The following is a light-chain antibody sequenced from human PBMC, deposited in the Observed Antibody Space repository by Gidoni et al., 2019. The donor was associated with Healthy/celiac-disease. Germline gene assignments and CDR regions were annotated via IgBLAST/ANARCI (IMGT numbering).Light chain of an antibody. CDR3: MQALQTRGKGPWT. J-gene: IGKJ1*01. CDR2: LGS. Sequence: DIVMTQSPLSLPVTPGEPASISCRSSQSLLHSNGYNYLDWYLQKPGQSPQLLIYLGSNRASGVPDRFSGSGSGTDFTLKISRVEAEDVGVYYCMQALQTRGKGPWTFGQGTKVEIK. CDR1: QSLLHSNGYNY. V-gene: IGKV2-28*01.